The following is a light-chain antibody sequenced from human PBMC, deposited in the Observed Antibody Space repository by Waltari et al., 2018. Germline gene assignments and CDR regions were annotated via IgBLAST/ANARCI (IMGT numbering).Light chain of an antibody. J-gene: IGLJ2*01. CDR1: SSDVGRYNY. CDR2: DVT. V-gene: IGLV2-14*03. CDR3: SSYATSSLVV. Sequence: QSALTQPASVSGSPGQSITISCPGSSSDVGRYNYVSWYQQHPGQAPRLIIYDVTHRPQGVSNRFSGSKSGNTASLTISGLRTEDEAGYYCSSYATSSLVVFGGGTKVTVL.